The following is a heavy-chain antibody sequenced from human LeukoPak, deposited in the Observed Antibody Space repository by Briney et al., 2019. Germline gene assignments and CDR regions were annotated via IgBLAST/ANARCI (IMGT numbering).Heavy chain of an antibody. Sequence: GGSLRLSCAASGFTFSSYAMHWVRQAPGKGLEYVSAISSNGDRTYYTNSVKGRFTISRDNSRNTLYLQMGSLRAEDMAVYYCARDADVVPAAIGFDYWGQGTLVTVSS. V-gene: IGHV3-64*01. CDR3: ARDADVVPAAIGFDY. CDR2: ISSNGDRT. CDR1: GFTFSSYA. J-gene: IGHJ4*02. D-gene: IGHD2-2*01.